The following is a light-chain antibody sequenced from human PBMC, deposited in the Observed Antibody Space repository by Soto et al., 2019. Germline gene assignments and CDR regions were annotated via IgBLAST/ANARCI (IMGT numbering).Light chain of an antibody. Sequence: QSALTQPASVSGSPGQSITISCTGPSSDVGGYNYVSWYQQHPGKAPKLMIYDVSNRPSGVSNRFSGSKSDNTASLAISGLQAEDEADYYCSSYTSTSAVVFGGGTKLTVL. CDR1: SSDVGGYNY. J-gene: IGLJ2*01. V-gene: IGLV2-14*01. CDR2: DVS. CDR3: SSYTSTSAVV.